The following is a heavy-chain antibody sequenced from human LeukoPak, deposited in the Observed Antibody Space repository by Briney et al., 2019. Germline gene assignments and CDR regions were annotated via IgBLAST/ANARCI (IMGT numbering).Heavy chain of an antibody. CDR2: IIPILGIA. CDR1: GGTFSSYA. Sequence: SVKVSCKASGGTFSSYAISWVRQAPGQGLEWMGRIIPILGIANYAQKFQGRVTITADKSTSTAYMELSSLRSEDTAVYYCARATAAAYYYYYGMDVWGQGTTVTVSS. D-gene: IGHD6-13*01. J-gene: IGHJ6*02. V-gene: IGHV1-69*04. CDR3: ARATAAAYYYYYGMDV.